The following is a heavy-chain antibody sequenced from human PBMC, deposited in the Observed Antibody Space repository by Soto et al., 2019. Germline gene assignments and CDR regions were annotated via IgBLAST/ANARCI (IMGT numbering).Heavy chain of an antibody. Sequence: GGSLRLSCAASGFPFRNFAMAWVRQAPGKGLEWVSIISNSGSSTYHGDSVKSRFTTSRDNSKGTLSLHMRGVRIDDTAVYFCARADLLWDSFDLWGQGTLVTVSS. CDR2: ISNSGSST. CDR3: ARADLLWDSFDL. CDR1: GFPFRNFA. V-gene: IGHV3-23*05. D-gene: IGHD2-2*01. J-gene: IGHJ4*02.